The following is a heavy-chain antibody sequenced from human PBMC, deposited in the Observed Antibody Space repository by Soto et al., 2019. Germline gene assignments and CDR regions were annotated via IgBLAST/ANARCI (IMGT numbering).Heavy chain of an antibody. CDR2: INPNSGGT. D-gene: IGHD6-19*01. J-gene: IGHJ4*02. CDR3: ASAAVTGTAGLDF. V-gene: IGHV1-2*02. Sequence: ASVKVSCKASGYTFSGFYMHWVRQAPGQGLEGMGWINPNSGGTKSAEKFQGRVTMTRDTSISTAYMELSRLTSDATAVYYCASAAVTGTAGLDFWGQGTQVTVSS. CDR1: GYTFSGFY.